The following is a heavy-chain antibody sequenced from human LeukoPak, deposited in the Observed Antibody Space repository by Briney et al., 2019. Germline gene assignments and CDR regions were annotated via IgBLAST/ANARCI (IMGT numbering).Heavy chain of an antibody. D-gene: IGHD3-22*01. J-gene: IGHJ4*02. CDR3: ASRSLTDYYDSSGYTFDY. V-gene: IGHV4-4*07. CDR2: IYTSGST. Sequence: KTSETLSLTCTVSGGSISIYYWSWIRQPAGKGLEWIGRIYTSGSTNYTPSLKSRVTMSVDASKNQFSLKLSSVTAADTAVYYCASRSLTDYYDSSGYTFDYWGQGTLVTVSS. CDR1: GGSISIYY.